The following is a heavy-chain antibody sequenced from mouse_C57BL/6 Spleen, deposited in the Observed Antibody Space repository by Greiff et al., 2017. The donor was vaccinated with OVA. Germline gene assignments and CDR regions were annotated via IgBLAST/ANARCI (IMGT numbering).Heavy chain of an antibody. CDR2: ISYDGSN. D-gene: IGHD1-1*01. CDR1: GYSITSGYY. J-gene: IGHJ2*01. V-gene: IGHV3-6*01. CDR3: ARWGTTDYFDY. Sequence: EVQLQQSGPGLVKPSQSLSLTCSVTGYSITSGYYWNWIRQFPGNKLEWMGYISYDGSNNYNPSLKNRISITRDTSKNQFFLKLNSVTTEDTATYYCARWGTTDYFDYWGQGTTLTVSS.